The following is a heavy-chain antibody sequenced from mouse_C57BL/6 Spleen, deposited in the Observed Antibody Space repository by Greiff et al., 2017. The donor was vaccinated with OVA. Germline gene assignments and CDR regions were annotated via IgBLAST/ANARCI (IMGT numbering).Heavy chain of an antibody. CDR3: ASHYYGSSYHFDY. CDR1: GFTFSSYT. D-gene: IGHD1-1*01. Sequence: EVMLVESGGGLVKPGGSLKLSCAASGFTFSSYTMSWVRQTPEKRLEWVATISGGGGNTYYPDSVKGRFTISRDNAKNTLYLQMSSLRSEDTALYYCASHYYGSSYHFDYWGQGTTLTVSS. CDR2: ISGGGGNT. V-gene: IGHV5-9*01. J-gene: IGHJ2*01.